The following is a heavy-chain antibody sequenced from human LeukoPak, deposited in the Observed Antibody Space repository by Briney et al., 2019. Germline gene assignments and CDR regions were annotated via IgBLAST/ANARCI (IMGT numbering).Heavy chain of an antibody. CDR3: ARVSMVRGAPDYYFDY. J-gene: IGHJ4*02. D-gene: IGHD3-10*01. Sequence: SETLSLTCAVYGGSFSGYYWSWIRQPAGKGLEWIGRIYTSGSTNYNPSLKSRVTMSVDTSKNQFSLKLSSVTAADTAVYYCARVSMVRGAPDYYFDYWGQGTLVTVSS. CDR2: IYTSGST. V-gene: IGHV4-59*10. CDR1: GGSFSGYY.